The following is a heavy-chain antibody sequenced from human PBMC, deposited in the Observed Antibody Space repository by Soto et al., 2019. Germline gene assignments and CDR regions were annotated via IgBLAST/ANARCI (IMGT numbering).Heavy chain of an antibody. CDR3: ARGRGCGSNWYFDL. Sequence: QVQLQESGPGLVKPSETLSLTCTVSGGSISNYYWSWIRQPPGKGLEWIGYIYYSGSTNYNPSLKSRVTIAVDTSKSQFSLELTSVTAADTAVYYCARGRGCGSNWYFDLWGRGTLVTVSS. CDR2: IYYSGST. CDR1: GGSISNYY. J-gene: IGHJ2*01. D-gene: IGHD2-21*01. V-gene: IGHV4-59*01.